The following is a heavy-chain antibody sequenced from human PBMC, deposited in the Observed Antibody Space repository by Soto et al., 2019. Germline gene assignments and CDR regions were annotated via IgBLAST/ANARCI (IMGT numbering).Heavy chain of an antibody. Sequence: GGSLRLSCAASGFTFSNYAMNWVRQAPEKGLEWVSAITGSGGSTYYAESVKGRFTISRDNSMHTLYLQMSSLRADDTAVYYCGREEGHYGDPHNFSFWARGTLVPVSS. CDR2: ITGSGGST. J-gene: IGHJ1*01. V-gene: IGHV3-23*01. CDR1: GFTFSNYA. D-gene: IGHD4-17*01. CDR3: GREEGHYGDPHNFSF.